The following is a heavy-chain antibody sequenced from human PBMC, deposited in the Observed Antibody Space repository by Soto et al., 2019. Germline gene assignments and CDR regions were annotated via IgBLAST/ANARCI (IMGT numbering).Heavy chain of an antibody. CDR1: GYTFTSYD. V-gene: IGHV1-8*01. CDR2: MNPNSGNT. D-gene: IGHD3-10*01. J-gene: IGHJ3*02. CDR3: ARVRWFGRDAXDI. Sequence: ASVKVSCKASGYTFTSYDINWVRQATGQGLEWMGWMNPNSGNTGYAQKFQGRVTMTRNTSISTAYMELSSLRFEDTAVYYCARVRWFGRDAXDIWGQGTMVTVSS.